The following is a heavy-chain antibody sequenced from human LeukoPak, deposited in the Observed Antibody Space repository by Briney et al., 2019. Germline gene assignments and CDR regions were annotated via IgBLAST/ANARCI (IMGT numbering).Heavy chain of an antibody. CDR1: GYTFSSYD. CDR2: MNPNSGNT. CDR3: ARARDSSGRSDY. J-gene: IGHJ4*02. V-gene: IGHV1-8*01. Sequence: GASVKVSCKASGYTFSSYDINWVRQATGQGLEWMGWMNPNSGNTGYAQKFQGRVTMTRNTSISTAYMELSSLRSEDTAVYYCARARDSSGRSDYWGQGTLVTVSS. D-gene: IGHD6-19*01.